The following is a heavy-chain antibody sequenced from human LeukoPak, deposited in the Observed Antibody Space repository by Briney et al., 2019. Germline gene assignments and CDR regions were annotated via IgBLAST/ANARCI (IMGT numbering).Heavy chain of an antibody. V-gene: IGHV3-30*02. CDR1: GFTFSRYG. CDR3: AKRLRTGYNYGYPDY. CDR2: IRYDGSNK. Sequence: GGSLRLSCTASGFTFSRYGLHWVRQAPGKGLEWVAFIRYDGSNKDYADSVKGRFTISRDNSKDTLFLQMNSLRAEDTAVYYCAKRLRTGYNYGYPDYWGQGTLVTVSS. J-gene: IGHJ4*02. D-gene: IGHD5-18*01.